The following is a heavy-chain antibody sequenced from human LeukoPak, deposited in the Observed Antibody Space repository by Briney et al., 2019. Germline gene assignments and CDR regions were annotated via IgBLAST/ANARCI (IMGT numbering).Heavy chain of an antibody. V-gene: IGHV4-28*01. D-gene: IGHD3-22*01. Sequence: PSETLSLTCAVSGYSISSSNWWGWIRQPPGKGLEWIGYFYYSGSTYYNPSLKSRVTMSVDTSKNQFSLKLSSVTSVDTAVYYCARTPRAYDSSGYDYWGQGTLVTVSS. CDR1: GYSISSSNW. CDR2: FYYSGST. CDR3: ARTPRAYDSSGYDY. J-gene: IGHJ4*02.